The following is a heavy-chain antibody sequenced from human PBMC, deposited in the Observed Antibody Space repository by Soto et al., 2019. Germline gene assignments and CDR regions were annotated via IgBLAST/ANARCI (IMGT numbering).Heavy chain of an antibody. Sequence: SETLSLTCSSYSGSFSGYYWSWIRQPPGKGLEWIGEISQSGNTNYSPSLKSRVSISIDTSKKQFSLNLASVSAADTAVYYCARAPKVSGSSQPRPDFWGQGTLVTV. CDR1: SGSFSGYY. D-gene: IGHD6-6*01. CDR3: ARAPKVSGSSQPRPDF. J-gene: IGHJ4*02. CDR2: ISQSGNT. V-gene: IGHV4-34*01.